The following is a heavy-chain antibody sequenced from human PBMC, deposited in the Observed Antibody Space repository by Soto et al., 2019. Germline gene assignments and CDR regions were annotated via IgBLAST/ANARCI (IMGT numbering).Heavy chain of an antibody. J-gene: IGHJ4*02. CDR1: GGSISSYY. D-gene: IGHD3-22*01. Sequence: PSETLSLTCTVSGGSISSYYWSWIRQPPGKGLEWIGYIYYSGSTNYNPSLKSRVTISVDTSKNQFSLKLSSVTAADTAVYYCASQLNYYDSIDYWGQGTLLTVSS. CDR2: IYYSGST. CDR3: ASQLNYYDSIDY. V-gene: IGHV4-59*01.